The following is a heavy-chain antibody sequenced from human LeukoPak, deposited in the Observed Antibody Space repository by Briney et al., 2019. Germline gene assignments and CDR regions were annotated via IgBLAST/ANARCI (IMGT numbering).Heavy chain of an antibody. CDR3: ARTYYYDSSGYWSAFFDY. Sequence: SETLSLTCAVYGGSFSGYYWSWIRQPPGKGLEWIGEINHSGSTNYNPSLKSRVTISVDTSKNQFSLKLSSVTAADTAVYYCARTYYYDSSGYWSAFFDYWGQGTLVTVSS. CDR2: INHSGST. V-gene: IGHV4-34*01. D-gene: IGHD3-22*01. CDR1: GGSFSGYY. J-gene: IGHJ4*02.